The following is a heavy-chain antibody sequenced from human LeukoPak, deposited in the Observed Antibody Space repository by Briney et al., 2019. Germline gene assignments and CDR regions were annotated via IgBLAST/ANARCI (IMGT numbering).Heavy chain of an antibody. CDR3: TTDMGVVPAAIRREDPGA. D-gene: IGHD2-2*02. J-gene: IGHJ4*02. CDR2: IKSKTDGGTT. Sequence: GGSLRLSCAASGFTFSSYAMSWVRQAPGKGLEWVGRIKSKTDGGTTDYAAPVKGRFTISRDDSKNTLYLQMNSLKTEDTAVYYCTTDMGVVPAAIRREDPGAWGQGTLVTVSS. V-gene: IGHV3-15*01. CDR1: GFTFSSYA.